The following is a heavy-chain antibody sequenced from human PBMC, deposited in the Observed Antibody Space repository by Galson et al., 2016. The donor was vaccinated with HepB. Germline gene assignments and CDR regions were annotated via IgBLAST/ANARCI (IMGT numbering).Heavy chain of an antibody. J-gene: IGHJ4*02. Sequence: SLRLSCAASGFSFSDYWMNWVRQAPGQGLEWVANIKRDGSKIYYDDSVKGRFTISRDNFQNSLFLHMNSLRTEDTAVYYCARARWIQARRAAYFDYWGQGALLTVSS. CDR2: IKRDGSKI. V-gene: IGHV3-7*04. CDR1: GFSFSDYW. CDR3: ARARWIQARRAAYFDY. D-gene: IGHD5-18*01.